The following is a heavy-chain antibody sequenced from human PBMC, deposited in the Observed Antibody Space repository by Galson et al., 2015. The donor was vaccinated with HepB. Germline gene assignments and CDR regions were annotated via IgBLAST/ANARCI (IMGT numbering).Heavy chain of an antibody. CDR3: ARDAVWFGELPMNWFDP. V-gene: IGHV3-30*04. J-gene: IGHJ5*02. Sequence: SLRLSCAASGFTFSSYAMHWVRQAPGKGLEWVAVISYDGSNKYYADSVKGRFTISRDNSKNTLYLQMNSLRAEDTAVYYCARDAVWFGELPMNWFDPWGQGTLVTVSS. CDR1: GFTFSSYA. D-gene: IGHD3-10*01. CDR2: ISYDGSNK.